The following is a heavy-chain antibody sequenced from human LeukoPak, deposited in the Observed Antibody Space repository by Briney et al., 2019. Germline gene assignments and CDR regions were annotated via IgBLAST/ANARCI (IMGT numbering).Heavy chain of an antibody. D-gene: IGHD3-3*01. CDR2: IYYSGST. Sequence: SETLSLTCTVSGGSISSYYWSWIRQPPGKGLEWIGYIYYSGSTNYNPSLKSRVTISVDTSKNQFSLKLSSVTAADTAVYYCARVPYDFWSGYTQPSDYWGQGTLVTVSS. CDR1: GGSISSYY. CDR3: ARVPYDFWSGYTQPSDY. V-gene: IGHV4-59*12. J-gene: IGHJ4*02.